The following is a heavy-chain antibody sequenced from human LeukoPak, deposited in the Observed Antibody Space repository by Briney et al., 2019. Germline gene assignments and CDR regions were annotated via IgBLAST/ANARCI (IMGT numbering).Heavy chain of an antibody. CDR1: GYTFTGYY. J-gene: IGHJ4*02. Sequence: ASVKVSCKASGYTFTGYYMHWVRQAPGQGLEWMGWINPNSGGTNYAQKFQGRVTMTRDTSISTAYMELSRLRSDDTAVYYCARNIGVPYDFWSGYYPNFDYWGQGTLVTVSS. CDR2: INPNSGGT. V-gene: IGHV1-2*02. CDR3: ARNIGVPYDFWSGYYPNFDY. D-gene: IGHD3-3*01.